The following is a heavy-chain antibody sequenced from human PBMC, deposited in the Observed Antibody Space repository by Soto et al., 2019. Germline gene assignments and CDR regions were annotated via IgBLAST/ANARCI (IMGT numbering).Heavy chain of an antibody. Sequence: GGSLRLSCAASGFTFSDHYMDWVRQAPGKGLEWVGRTRNKANRYTTEYAASVKGRFTISRDDSKESLYLQMNSLKTEDTAVYYCAKSYSGPSGPFKVWGQGTMVTVSS. J-gene: IGHJ3*01. CDR1: GFTFSDHY. CDR2: TRNKANRYTT. V-gene: IGHV3-72*01. D-gene: IGHD5-12*01. CDR3: AKSYSGPSGPFKV.